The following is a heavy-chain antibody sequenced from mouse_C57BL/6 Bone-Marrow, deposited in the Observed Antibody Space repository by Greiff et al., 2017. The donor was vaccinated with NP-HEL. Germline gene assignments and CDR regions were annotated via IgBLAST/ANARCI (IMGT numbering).Heavy chain of an antibody. CDR1: GFTFSDYG. J-gene: IGHJ4*01. CDR3: ARGQLRPGAMDY. CDR2: ISSGSSTI. Sequence: EVMLVESGGGLVKPGGSLKLSCAASGFTFSDYGMHWVRQAPEKGLEWVAYISSGSSTIYYAATVKGRFTISRDNAKNTLFLQMTSLRSEDTAMYYCARGQLRPGAMDYWGQGTSVTVSS. D-gene: IGHD3-2*02. V-gene: IGHV5-17*01.